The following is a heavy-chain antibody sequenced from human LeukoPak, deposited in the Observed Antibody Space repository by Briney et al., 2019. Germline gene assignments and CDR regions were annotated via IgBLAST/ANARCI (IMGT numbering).Heavy chain of an antibody. V-gene: IGHV3-53*01. Sequence: PGGSLRLSCAASGFTVSSDYMSWVRQAPGKGLEWVSFIYSGGSTYYADSVRGRFTISRDNSKNTLYLQMNSLRAEDTAVYYCARLGGSYYFAYWGQGTLVTDSS. CDR3: ARLGGSYYFAY. CDR2: IYSGGST. J-gene: IGHJ4*02. CDR1: GFTVSSDY. D-gene: IGHD1-26*01.